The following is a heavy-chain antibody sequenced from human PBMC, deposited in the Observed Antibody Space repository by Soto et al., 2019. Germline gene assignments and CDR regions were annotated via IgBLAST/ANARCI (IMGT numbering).Heavy chain of an antibody. CDR3: AMTLPWGGGSGSYHYYYYYSMDV. CDR2: INAGNGNT. CDR1: GYTFTSYA. Sequence: ASVKVSCKASGYTFTSYAMHWVRQAPGQRLEWMGWINAGNGNTKYSQKFQGRVTITRDTSASTAYMGLSSLGSEDTAVYYCAMTLPWGGGSGSYHYYYYYSMDVWGQGTTVTVSS. V-gene: IGHV1-3*01. D-gene: IGHD3-10*01. J-gene: IGHJ6*02.